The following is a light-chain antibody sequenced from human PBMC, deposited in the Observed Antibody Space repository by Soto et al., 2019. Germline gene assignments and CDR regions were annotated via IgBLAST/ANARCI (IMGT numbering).Light chain of an antibody. V-gene: IGKV1-5*01. CDR3: QQYETYSGT. Sequence: DIRMTQSPSTLSAAGGETVTMTCRASQSVSGWLAWYQQKPGKAPILLIYDASALPRGVPSRFSGSGSGTEFTLTISSLQPDDFATYYCQQYETYSGTFGQGTKVDI. J-gene: IGKJ1*01. CDR2: DAS. CDR1: QSVSGW.